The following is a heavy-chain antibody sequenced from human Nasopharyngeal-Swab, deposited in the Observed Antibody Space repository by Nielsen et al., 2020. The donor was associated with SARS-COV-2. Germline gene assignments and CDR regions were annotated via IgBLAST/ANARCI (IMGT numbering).Heavy chain of an antibody. CDR3: ARSRPYYDSSGFPVGY. J-gene: IGHJ4*02. CDR2: ISSSGSTI. Sequence: GESLKISCAASGFTFSDYYMSWIRQAPGKGLEWVSYISSSGSTIYYADSVKGRFTISRDNAKNSLYLQMNSLRAEDTAVYYCARSRPYYDSSGFPVGYWGQGTLVTVSS. V-gene: IGHV3-11*01. D-gene: IGHD3-22*01. CDR1: GFTFSDYY.